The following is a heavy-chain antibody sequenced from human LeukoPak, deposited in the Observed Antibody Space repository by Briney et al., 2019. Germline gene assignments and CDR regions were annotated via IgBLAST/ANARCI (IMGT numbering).Heavy chain of an antibody. J-gene: IGHJ4*02. CDR1: GFTFSSYS. CDR2: ISSSSSYI. V-gene: IGHV3-21*01. D-gene: IGHD6-19*01. CDR3: ARSSGSLNFDY. Sequence: GGSLRLSCAAFGFTFSSYSMNWVRQAPGKGLEWVSSISSSSSYIYYADSVKGRFTISRDNAKNSLYLQMNSLRAEDTAVYYCARSSGSLNFDYWGQGTLVTVSS.